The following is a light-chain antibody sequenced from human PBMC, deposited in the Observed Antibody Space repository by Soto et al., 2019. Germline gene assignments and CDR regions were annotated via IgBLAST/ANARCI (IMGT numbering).Light chain of an antibody. J-gene: IGLJ2*01. CDR1: SSDVGSYNL. CDR2: EGS. CDR3: CSCAGSSILV. Sequence: QSALTQPASVSGSPGQSITISCTGTSSDVGSYNLVSWYQQHPGKAPKLMIYEGSKRPSGVSNRFSGSKSGNTASLTISWLQAEDEAYYYCCSCAGSSILVFGGGTKLTVL. V-gene: IGLV2-23*01.